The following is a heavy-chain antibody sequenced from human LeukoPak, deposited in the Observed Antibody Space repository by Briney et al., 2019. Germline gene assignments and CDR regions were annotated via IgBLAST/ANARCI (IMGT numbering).Heavy chain of an antibody. CDR2: INSDGRST. J-gene: IGHJ4*02. CDR1: GFTFSSYW. Sequence: PGGSLRLSCAASGFTFSSYWMHWVRQARGKGLVWVSRINSDGRSTTYADSVKGRFAISRDNAKNTLYLQMNSLRAEDTAVYYCAGGYYVSGTTLGYWGQGTLVTVSS. V-gene: IGHV3-74*01. D-gene: IGHD3-10*01. CDR3: AGGYYVSGTTLGY.